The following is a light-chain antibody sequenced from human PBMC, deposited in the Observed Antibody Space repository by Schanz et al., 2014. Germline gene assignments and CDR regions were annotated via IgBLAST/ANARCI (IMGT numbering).Light chain of an antibody. V-gene: IGLV2-14*03. CDR1: SSDVGGYNF. CDR2: DVS. CDR3: SSYRASSPYV. J-gene: IGLJ1*01. Sequence: QSGPTQPASVSGSPGQSITISCTGTSSDVGGYNFVSWYQHHPGIAPQLIIYDVSSRPSGVSSRFSGSKSGNMASLTISGLQAEDEADYYCSSYRASSPYVFGTGTKLT.